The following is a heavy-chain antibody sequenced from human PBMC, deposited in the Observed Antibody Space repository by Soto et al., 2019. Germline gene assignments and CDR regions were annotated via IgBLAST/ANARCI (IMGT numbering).Heavy chain of an antibody. D-gene: IGHD6-6*01. CDR1: GYSFTSYW. Sequence: PGESLKISCKGSGYSFTSYWIGWVRQMPEKGLEWMGIIYPGDSDTRYSPSFQGQVTISADRSISTAYLKLSSVTAADTAVYYCARASARPPHNWFDPWGQGTLVTVSS. V-gene: IGHV5-51*01. CDR3: ARASARPPHNWFDP. CDR2: IYPGDSDT. J-gene: IGHJ5*02.